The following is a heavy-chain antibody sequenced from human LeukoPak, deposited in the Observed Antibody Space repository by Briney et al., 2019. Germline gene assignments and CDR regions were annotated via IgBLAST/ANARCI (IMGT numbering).Heavy chain of an antibody. CDR3: SRDGIKGSPTLGWNYISSYYCYYMDV. CDR2: IYTSGST. Sequence: PSETLSRTCTVSGGSISSYYWSWIRQPAGKGLEWIGRIYTSGSTNYNPSLKSRVTISVDTSKNQFSLKLSSVTAADTAVYYCSRDGIKGSPTLGWNYISSYYCYYMDVWGKGTPVTVSS. CDR1: GGSISSYY. D-gene: IGHD1-7*01. J-gene: IGHJ6*03. V-gene: IGHV4-4*07.